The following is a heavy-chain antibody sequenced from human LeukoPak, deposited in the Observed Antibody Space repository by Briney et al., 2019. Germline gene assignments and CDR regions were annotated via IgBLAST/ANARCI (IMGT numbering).Heavy chain of an antibody. J-gene: IGHJ6*03. CDR3: ARETSQKGAHYMDV. CDR2: IYSGGST. V-gene: IGHV3-66*01. Sequence: GGTLRLSCVASGFTVSSNYMSWVRQAPGKGLEWVSVIYSGGSTYYADSVKGRFTISRDNSKNTLYLQMDSVRVEDTAVYYCARETSQKGAHYMDVWGKGTTVTISS. CDR1: GFTVSSNY. D-gene: IGHD3-16*01.